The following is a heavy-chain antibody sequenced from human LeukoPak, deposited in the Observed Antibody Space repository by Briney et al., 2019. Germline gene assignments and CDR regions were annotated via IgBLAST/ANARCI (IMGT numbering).Heavy chain of an antibody. V-gene: IGHV4-38-2*02. Sequence: SETLSLTCTVSGYSISSCYYWGWIRQPPGKGLEWIGSIYHSGSTYYNPSLKSRVTISVDTSKNQFSLKLSSVTAADTAVYYCARHGGYSGYDSWGQGTLVTVSS. CDR2: IYHSGST. CDR3: ARHGGYSGYDS. D-gene: IGHD5-12*01. J-gene: IGHJ4*02. CDR1: GYSISSCYY.